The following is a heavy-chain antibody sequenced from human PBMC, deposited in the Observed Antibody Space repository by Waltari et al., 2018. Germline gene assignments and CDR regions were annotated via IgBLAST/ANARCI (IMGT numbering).Heavy chain of an antibody. V-gene: IGHV3-23*01. D-gene: IGHD6-19*01. J-gene: IGHJ4*02. Sequence: EVQLLESGGGLVQPGGSLRLSCAASGFTFSTYTMSWVRQAPGKGLEWVPRIRCSGDSSRYADAVKGRVTISRDNSKNTVFLQMNGLRDEETAVYYCANARYVSGWFVFGHWGLGTQVTVSS. CDR3: ANARYVSGWFVFGH. CDR1: GFTFSTYT. CDR2: IRCSGDSS.